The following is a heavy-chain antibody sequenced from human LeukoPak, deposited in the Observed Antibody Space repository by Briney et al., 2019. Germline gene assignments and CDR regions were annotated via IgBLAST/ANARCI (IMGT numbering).Heavy chain of an antibody. Sequence: SETLSLTCTVSGGSISSYYWSWIRQPAGKGLEWIGRIYTSGSTNYNPSLKSRVTISVDTSKNQFSLKLSSVTAADTAVYYCARHRPNYDSLTGYSPGDWFDSWGQGTLVTVSS. V-gene: IGHV4-4*07. CDR3: ARHRPNYDSLTGYSPGDWFDS. CDR2: IYTSGST. CDR1: GGSISSYY. D-gene: IGHD3-9*01. J-gene: IGHJ5*01.